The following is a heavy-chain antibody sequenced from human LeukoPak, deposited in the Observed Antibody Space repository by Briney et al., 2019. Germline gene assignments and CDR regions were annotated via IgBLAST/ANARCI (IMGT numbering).Heavy chain of an antibody. J-gene: IGHJ3*02. Sequence: PGGSLRLSCAASEFTFSTFWMSWLRQAPGKGLEWVANIKADGSVKHYVDSVEGRFSISRDNARSSLYLQMNSLRAEDTAVYYCVRDSDYQRNSGGLYAHYDALDIWGHGTMVTVSS. D-gene: IGHD2-21*01. CDR1: EFTFSTFW. V-gene: IGHV3-7*01. CDR3: VRDSDYQRNSGGLYAHYDALDI. CDR2: IKADGSVK.